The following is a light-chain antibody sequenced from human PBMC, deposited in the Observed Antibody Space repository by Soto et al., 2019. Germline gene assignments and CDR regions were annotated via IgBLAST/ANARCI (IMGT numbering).Light chain of an antibody. V-gene: IGKV1-12*01. J-gene: IGKJ5*01. CDR3: QQANSFPIT. CDR1: QSIEMH. Sequence: DIQMTQSPSSLSASVGDRVTITCRTSQSIEMHLNWYQQKPGKAPKFLIHAASSLQSGVPSRFSGSESGTDFTLTISSLQPEDCAIYFCQQANSFPITFGQGTRLEIK. CDR2: AAS.